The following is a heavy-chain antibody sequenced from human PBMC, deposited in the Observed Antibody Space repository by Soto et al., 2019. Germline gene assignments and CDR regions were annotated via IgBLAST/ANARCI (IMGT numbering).Heavy chain of an antibody. Sequence: WGSLRLSCAASGFTFISYAIRCVRHSPFKWREWVTVISNDGSKKNYADSVRGRFTISRDNSKNTLYLQMNSLRAADTAVYYCAKDTAERYYDSSGYTLDYWGQGTLVTVSS. CDR3: AKDTAERYYDSSGYTLDY. CDR1: GFTFISYA. V-gene: IGHV3-30-3*01. D-gene: IGHD3-22*01. J-gene: IGHJ4*02. CDR2: ISNDGSKK.